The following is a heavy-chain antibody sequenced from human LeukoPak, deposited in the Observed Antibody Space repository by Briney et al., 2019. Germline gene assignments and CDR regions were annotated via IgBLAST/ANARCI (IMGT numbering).Heavy chain of an antibody. D-gene: IGHD4-23*01. CDR2: IGTTTSTI. J-gene: IGHJ4*02. CDR1: GFTFSNYG. V-gene: IGHV3-48*02. Sequence: PGGSLRLSCAASGFTFSNYGMNWVRQAPGKGLEWVSYIGTTTSTIYYADSLKGRFTISRDNAKNSLYLQMNSLRDEDTAVNYCARHDYGGNSGDYWGQGTLVTVSS. CDR3: ARHDYGGNSGDY.